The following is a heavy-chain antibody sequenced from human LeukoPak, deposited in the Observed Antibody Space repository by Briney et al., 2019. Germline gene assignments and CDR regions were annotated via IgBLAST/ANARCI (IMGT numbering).Heavy chain of an antibody. CDR3: ATGQIQRIAAAGSSQVPFYYYYYGMDV. CDR1: GYTLTELS. CDR2: FYPEDGET. Sequence: ASVTVSCKVSGYTLTELSMHWVRQAPGKGLEWMGGFYPEDGETIYAQKFQGRVTMTEDTSTHTAYMELSSLRSEDTAVYYCATGQIQRIAAAGSSQVPFYYYYYGMDVWGQGTTVTVSS. V-gene: IGHV1-24*01. J-gene: IGHJ6*02. D-gene: IGHD6-13*01.